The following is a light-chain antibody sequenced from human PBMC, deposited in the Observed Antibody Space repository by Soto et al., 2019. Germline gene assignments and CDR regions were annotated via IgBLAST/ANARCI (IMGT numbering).Light chain of an antibody. CDR3: SSYGGSNNLI. J-gene: IGLJ2*01. V-gene: IGLV2-8*01. CDR1: SSDVGGYNY. CDR2: EVS. Sequence: QSVLTQPPSASGSPGQSVTISCTGTSSDVGGYNYVSWYQQYPGKAPKLLIYEVSERPSGVPDRFSGSKSGNTASLTVSGLQAEDEADYYCSSYGGSNNLIFGGWTKLTVL.